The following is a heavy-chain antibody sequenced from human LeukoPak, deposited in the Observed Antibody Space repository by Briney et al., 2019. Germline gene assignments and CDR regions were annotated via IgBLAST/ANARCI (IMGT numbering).Heavy chain of an antibody. V-gene: IGHV1-46*01. CDR1: GYTFTNYY. CDR3: ASTLYCSGGSCSYYFDY. J-gene: IGHJ4*02. Sequence: ASVKVSCKASGYTFTNYYMHWVRQAPGQGLEWMGIINPNDGSTSYAQKFQGRVTMTSDTSTTTVYMELSSLRSEDTAVYYCASTLYCSGGSCSYYFDYWGQGTLVTASS. D-gene: IGHD2-15*01. CDR2: INPNDGST.